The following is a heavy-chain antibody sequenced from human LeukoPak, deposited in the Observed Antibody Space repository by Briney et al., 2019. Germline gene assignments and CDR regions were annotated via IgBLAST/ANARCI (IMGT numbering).Heavy chain of an antibody. V-gene: IGHV4-39*01. CDR3: ARGGGSYSPAYYFDY. Sequence: SETLSLTCTVSGGSISSSSYYWGWIRQPPGKGLKWIGSIYYSGSTYYNPSLKSRVTISVDTSKNQFSLKLSSVTAADTAVYYCARGGGSYSPAYYFDYWGQGTLVTVSS. CDR2: IYYSGST. CDR1: GGSISSSSYY. D-gene: IGHD1-26*01. J-gene: IGHJ4*02.